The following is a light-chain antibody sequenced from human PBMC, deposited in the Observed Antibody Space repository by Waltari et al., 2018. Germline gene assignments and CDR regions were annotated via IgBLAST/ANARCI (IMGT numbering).Light chain of an antibody. CDR3: TSFTSTTSYVV. CDR1: NSDIGGYHF. J-gene: IGLJ2*01. V-gene: IGLV2-14*03. Sequence: QSALTQPASVSGSPGQSITISCTGTNSDIGGYHFASCYQQHPGKAPRLMIYDVNKRPSGVSNRFSGSKSGNTASLTISGLQADDEADYYCTSFTSTTSYVVFGGGTNLTV. CDR2: DVN.